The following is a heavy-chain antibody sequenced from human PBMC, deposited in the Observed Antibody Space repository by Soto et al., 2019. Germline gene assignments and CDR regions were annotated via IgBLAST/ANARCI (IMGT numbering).Heavy chain of an antibody. CDR3: ATFRSYADY. CDR1: GFTLSDAW. Sequence: GSLRLSGAASGFTLSDAWMAWVRQAPGKGLEWVGRIKSQGEGGTTEYAAPVKGRFTISRDDSEKTLYLQMNSLKSEDKAVYYCATFRSYADYWGPGTLVTVSS. CDR2: IKSQGEGGTT. J-gene: IGHJ4*02. V-gene: IGHV3-15*01. D-gene: IGHD1-26*01.